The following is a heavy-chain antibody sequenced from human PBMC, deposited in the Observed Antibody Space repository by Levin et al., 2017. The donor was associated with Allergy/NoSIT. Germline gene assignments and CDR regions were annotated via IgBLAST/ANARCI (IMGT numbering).Heavy chain of an antibody. CDR3: AAGERGYCSSTSCYTISDYYYYYMDV. CDR2: IVVGSGNT. J-gene: IGHJ6*03. CDR1: GFTFTSSA. Sequence: SVKVSCKASGFTFTSSAMQWVRQARGQRLEWIGWIVVGSGNTNYAQKFQERVTITRDMSTSTAYMELSSLRSEDTAVYYCAAGERGYCSSTSCYTISDYYYYYMDVWGKGTTVTVSS. V-gene: IGHV1-58*02. D-gene: IGHD2-2*02.